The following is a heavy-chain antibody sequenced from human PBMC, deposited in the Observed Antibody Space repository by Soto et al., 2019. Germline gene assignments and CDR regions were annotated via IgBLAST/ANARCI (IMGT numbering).Heavy chain of an antibody. CDR3: ARPWAVGATDAFDL. CDR2: IYPDESRA. D-gene: IGHD1-26*01. V-gene: IGHV5-51*01. Sequence: PGESLKISCKGSGYRFSSFWIGWVRQMPGRGLEWVAIIYPDESRAKYSPSFEGQVAISADKSINTAYLQWGSLKASDTAMYYCARPWAVGATDAFDLWGQGTMVTVSS. J-gene: IGHJ3*01. CDR1: GYRFSSFW.